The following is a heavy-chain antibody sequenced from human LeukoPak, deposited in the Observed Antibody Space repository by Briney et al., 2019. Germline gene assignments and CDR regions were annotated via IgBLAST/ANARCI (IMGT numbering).Heavy chain of an antibody. V-gene: IGHV3-53*01. CDR1: GFTVCSNY. J-gene: IGHJ4*02. CDR2: IYSGGST. Sequence: GGSLRLSCAASGFTVCSNYMSWVRQAPGKGLKCVSVIYSGGSTYYADSVKGRFTISRDNSKNTLYLQMNSLRAEDTAVYYCARANTYYDFWKAFDYWGQGTLVTVSS. D-gene: IGHD3-3*01. CDR3: ARANTYYDFWKAFDY.